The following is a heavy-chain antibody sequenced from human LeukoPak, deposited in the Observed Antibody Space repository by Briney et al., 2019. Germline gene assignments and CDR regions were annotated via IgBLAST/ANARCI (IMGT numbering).Heavy chain of an antibody. CDR3: ARRSISVTGTFDF. CDR2: IFYSGNS. D-gene: IGHD6-19*01. V-gene: IGHV4-39*01. J-gene: IGHJ4*02. Sequence: SETLSLTCTVSGGSITTTSYYWDWIRQPPGKGVEWIGSIFYSGNSYYNASLNSRITISVDTSKNQSSLKVTSVTAADTAVYYCARRSISVTGTFDFWGQGTLVTVSS. CDR1: GGSITTTSYY.